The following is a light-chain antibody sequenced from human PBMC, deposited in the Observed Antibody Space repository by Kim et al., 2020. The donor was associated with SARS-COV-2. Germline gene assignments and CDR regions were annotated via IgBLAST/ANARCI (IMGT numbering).Light chain of an antibody. J-gene: IGKJ4*01. CDR3: QQYNKWPLT. Sequence: EIVMTQSPVTLSVLPGERATLSCRASQSASHYLAWYQQRPGQAPRLLIYDASTRATGIPARFSGSGSETEFTLIISSLQSEDFAVYYCQQYNKWPLTFGGGTKVDIK. CDR2: DAS. V-gene: IGKV3-15*01. CDR1: QSASHY.